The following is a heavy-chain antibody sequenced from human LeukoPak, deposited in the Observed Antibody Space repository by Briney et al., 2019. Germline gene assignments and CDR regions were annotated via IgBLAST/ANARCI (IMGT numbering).Heavy chain of an antibody. CDR2: ISGSGGST. J-gene: IGHJ3*02. CDR3: ARDLGDWGAFDI. CDR1: GXTFSSYA. D-gene: IGHD2-21*02. V-gene: IGHV3-23*01. Sequence: PGGSLRLSCAASGXTFSSYAMSWVRQAPGKGLEWVSAISGSGGSTYYADSVKGRFTISRDNSKNTLYLQMNSLRAEDTAVYYCARDLGDWGAFDIWGQGTMVTVSS.